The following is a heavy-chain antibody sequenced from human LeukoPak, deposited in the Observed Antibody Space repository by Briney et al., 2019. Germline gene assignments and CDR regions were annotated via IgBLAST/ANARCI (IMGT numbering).Heavy chain of an antibody. CDR3: TRAGYSSSWYAN. CDR1: GFTFSDYY. CDR2: ISRSSTTI. V-gene: IGHV3-11*04. J-gene: IGHJ4*02. Sequence: GGSLRLSCAASGFTFSDYYMSWIRQAPGKGLEWVSYISRSSTTIYYADSVKGRFTISRDNAKKSLYLQMNSLRAEDTGVYYCTRAGYSSSWYANWGQGTLVTVSS. D-gene: IGHD6-13*01.